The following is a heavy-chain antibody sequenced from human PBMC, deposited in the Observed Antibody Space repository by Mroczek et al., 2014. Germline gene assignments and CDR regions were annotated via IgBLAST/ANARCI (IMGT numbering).Heavy chain of an antibody. CDR3: TTVGYYGDYRPFDY. V-gene: IGHV3-15*01. CDR2: IKSKTDGGTT. Sequence: VQLVQSGGGLVKPGGSLRLSCAASGFTFSNAWMSWVRQAPGKGLEWVGRIKSKTDGGTTDYAAPVKGRFTISRDDSKNXLYLQMNSLKTXDTAVYYCTTVGYYGDYRPFDYWGQGTLVTVSS. CDR1: GFTFSNAW. D-gene: IGHD4-17*01. J-gene: IGHJ4*02.